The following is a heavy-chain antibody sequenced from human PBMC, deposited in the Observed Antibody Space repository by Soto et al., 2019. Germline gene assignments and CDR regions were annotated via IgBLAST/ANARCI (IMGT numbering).Heavy chain of an antibody. D-gene: IGHD3-9*01. CDR1: GGSFSGYY. V-gene: IGHV4-34*01. CDR2: INDRGSI. Sequence: QVRLQQWGAGPLRPLETLSLTCGVSGGSFSGYYWAWIRQSPGKGLEWIGEINDRGSINYNPSLKSRVSISVDTSKNHYSLNLRSVTAADTAVYYVARDSHDILTGPPWVWYFDLWGRGTLVTVSS. CDR3: ARDSHDILTGPPWVWYFDL. J-gene: IGHJ2*01.